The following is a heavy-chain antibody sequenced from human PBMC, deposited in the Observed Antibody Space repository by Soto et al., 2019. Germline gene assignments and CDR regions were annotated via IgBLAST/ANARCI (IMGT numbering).Heavy chain of an antibody. V-gene: IGHV4-31*03. D-gene: IGHD2-15*01. CDR1: GFSISSGGYY. Sequence: SETLSLTCPFSGFSISSGGYYWSWIRQHPGKGLEWIGYIYYSGSNYYDPSVKSRVTISGDTSKNQLSLKLSSVTAADTAVYYCAREGGGSWDFDYWGQGTLVTVSS. CDR2: IYYSGSN. CDR3: AREGGGSWDFDY. J-gene: IGHJ4*02.